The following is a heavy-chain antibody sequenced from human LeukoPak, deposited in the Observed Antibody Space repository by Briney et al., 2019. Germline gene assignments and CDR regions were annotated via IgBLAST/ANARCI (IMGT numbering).Heavy chain of an antibody. J-gene: IGHJ3*02. D-gene: IGHD3-9*01. CDR3: ARGTLRYFGWFPTSGIDAFDI. Sequence: PSETLSLTCAVYGGSFSGYYWSWIRQPPGKGLEWIGEINHSGSTNYNPSLKSRVTISVDTSKNQFSLKLSSATAADTAVYYCARGTLRYFGWFPTSGIDAFDIWGQGTMVTVSS. CDR2: INHSGST. CDR1: GGSFSGYY. V-gene: IGHV4-34*01.